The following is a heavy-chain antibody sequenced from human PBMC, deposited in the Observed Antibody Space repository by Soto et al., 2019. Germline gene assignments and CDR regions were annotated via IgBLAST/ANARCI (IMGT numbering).Heavy chain of an antibody. CDR2: ISWNSGSI. CDR3: AKDPSGTVAEGYFDL. CDR1: GFTFDDYA. J-gene: IGHJ2*01. Sequence: EVQLVESGGGLVQPGRSLRLSCAASGFTFDDYAMHWVRQAPGKGLEWVSGISWNSGSIGYADSVKGRFTISRDNAKNSLYLQMNSLRAEDTALYYCAKDPSGTVAEGYFDLWGRGTLVTVSS. D-gene: IGHD6-19*01. V-gene: IGHV3-9*01.